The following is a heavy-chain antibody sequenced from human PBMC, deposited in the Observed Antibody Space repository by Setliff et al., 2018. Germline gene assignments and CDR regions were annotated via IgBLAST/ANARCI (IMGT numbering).Heavy chain of an antibody. CDR3: ARAVQILGDYYYYMDV. V-gene: IGHV3-48*01. D-gene: IGHD1-26*01. CDR1: GFTVSSNY. J-gene: IGHJ6*03. Sequence: PGGSLRLSCAASGFTVSSNYMNWVRQAPGKGLEWVSYISRNSNTIDYAVSVTGRFTMSRDNAENSLYLQMNSLRAEDMAVYYCARAVQILGDYYYYMDVWGKGTTVTVSS. CDR2: ISRNSNTI.